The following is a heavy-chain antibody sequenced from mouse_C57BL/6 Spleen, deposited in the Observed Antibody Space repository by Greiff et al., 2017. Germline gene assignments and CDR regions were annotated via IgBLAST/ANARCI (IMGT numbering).Heavy chain of an antibody. CDR1: GYSFTGYY. Sequence: EVQLQQSGPELVKPGASVKITCKASGYSFTGYYMNWVKQSPEKSLEWIGEIKPSTGGTPYNQKFKAKATLTVDKSSSTAYMQLKSLTSEDSAVYYCAGLLRGYFDVWGTGTTVTVSS. J-gene: IGHJ1*03. V-gene: IGHV1-42*01. D-gene: IGHD1-1*01. CDR3: AGLLRGYFDV. CDR2: IKPSTGGT.